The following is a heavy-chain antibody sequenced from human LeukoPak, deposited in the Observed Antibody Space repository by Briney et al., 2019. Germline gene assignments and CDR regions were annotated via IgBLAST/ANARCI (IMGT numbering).Heavy chain of an antibody. CDR1: GFTFGIYG. CDR3: GRGKGSGRFGYFYYGVDV. V-gene: IGHV3-33*01. CDR2: IWINGRDE. Sequence: PGGSLRLSCAASGFTFGIYGMHWVRQAPGKGLEWVASIWINGRDETYVDSVKGRFSISRDNSTLFLQMNSLRPEDTAIYFCGRGKGSGRFGYFYYGVDVWGQGTTVTVSS. D-gene: IGHD3-10*01. J-gene: IGHJ6*02.